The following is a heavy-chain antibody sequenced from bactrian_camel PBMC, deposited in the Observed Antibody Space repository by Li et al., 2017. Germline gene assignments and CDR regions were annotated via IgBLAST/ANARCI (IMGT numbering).Heavy chain of an antibody. CDR2: IFSDGSNT. CDR1: GFTFASTLDW. CDR3: TTDPWGSASFAY. Sequence: VQLVESGGGSVQPGGSLTLSCTASGFTFASTLDWMYWVRQAPGKGLEWVSAIFSDGSNTYYADSVKGRFTFSRDNAKNTAYLQMNNLQFDDTALYYCTTDPWGSASFAYWGQGTQVTVS. D-gene: IGHD5*01. V-gene: IGHV3S6*01. J-gene: IGHJ4*01.